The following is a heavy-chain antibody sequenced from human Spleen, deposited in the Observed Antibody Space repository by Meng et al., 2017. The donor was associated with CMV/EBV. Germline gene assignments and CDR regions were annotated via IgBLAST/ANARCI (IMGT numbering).Heavy chain of an antibody. CDR3: ARAPRPAGMDV. Sequence: GGSLRLSCAASGFTFSSYSMNWVRQAPGKGLEWVSSISSSSSYIYYADSVKGRFTISRDNAKNSLYLQMNSLRAEDTALYYCARAPRPAGMDVWGQGTTVTVSS. J-gene: IGHJ6*02. V-gene: IGHV3-21*04. CDR2: ISSSSSYI. CDR1: GFTFSSYS.